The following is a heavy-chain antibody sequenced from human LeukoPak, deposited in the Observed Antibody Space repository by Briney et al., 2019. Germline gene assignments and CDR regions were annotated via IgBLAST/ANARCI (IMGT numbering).Heavy chain of an antibody. V-gene: IGHV1-8*01. CDR3: ARGFAYYDSSDYSFYYMDV. D-gene: IGHD3-22*01. CDR2: MNPNSGNT. J-gene: IGHJ6*03. CDR1: GYTFTSYD. Sequence: ASVKVSCKASGYTFTSYDINWVRQATGQGLEWMGWMNPNSGNTGYAQKFQGRVTMTRNTSISTAYMELSSLRSEDTAVYYCARGFAYYDSSDYSFYYMDVWGKGTTVTISS.